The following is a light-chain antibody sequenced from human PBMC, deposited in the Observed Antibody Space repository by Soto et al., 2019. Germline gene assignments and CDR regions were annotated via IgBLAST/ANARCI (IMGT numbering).Light chain of an antibody. CDR3: QQSGTSPRT. CDR2: DAS. Sequence: EIVLTQSPGTLSLSPGERATLSCRASQSVSSNYLAWYQHKPGQAPRLLISDASNRATGIPDRFTGSGSGTDFTLTISRLEPEDFVVYYCQQSGTSPRTFGQGTKVEIK. J-gene: IGKJ1*01. V-gene: IGKV3-20*01. CDR1: QSVSSNY.